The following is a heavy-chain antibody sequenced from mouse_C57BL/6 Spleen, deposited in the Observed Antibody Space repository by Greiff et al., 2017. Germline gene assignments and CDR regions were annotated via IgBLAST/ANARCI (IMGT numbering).Heavy chain of an antibody. D-gene: IGHD2-1*01. J-gene: IGHJ2*01. V-gene: IGHV1-19*01. Sequence: VQLQQSGPVLVKPGASVKMSCKASGYTFTDYYMNWVKQSHGKSLEWIGVINPYNGGTSYNQKFKGKATLTVDKSSSTAYMELNSLTSEDSAVYYCASGGNRYYFDYWGQGTTLTVSS. CDR1: GYTFTDYY. CDR2: INPYNGGT. CDR3: ASGGNRYYFDY.